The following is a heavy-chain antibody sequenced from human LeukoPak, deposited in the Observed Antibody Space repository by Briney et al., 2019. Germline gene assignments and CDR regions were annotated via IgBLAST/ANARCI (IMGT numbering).Heavy chain of an antibody. V-gene: IGHV3-43*02. CDR3: AKESGKFDY. J-gene: IGHJ4*02. Sequence: GGSLRLSCVASGLNFDDSAMHWVRQAPGKGLEWVSLISADGGSTFSADTVKGRFSISRDNSKNSLYLQMNSLRSEDTAMYYCAKESGKFDYWGQGTLVAVSS. CDR1: GLNFDDSA. CDR2: ISADGGST.